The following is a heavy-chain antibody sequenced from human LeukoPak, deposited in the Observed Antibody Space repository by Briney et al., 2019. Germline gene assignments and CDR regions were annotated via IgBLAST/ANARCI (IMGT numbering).Heavy chain of an antibody. D-gene: IGHD3-22*01. Sequence: SVKVSCKASGYTFTSYYMHWVRQAPGQGLEWMGGIIPIFGTANYAQKFQGRVTITADESTSTAYMELSSLRSEDTAVYYCARPDYYDSSGYYYPETYYYYGMDVWGQGTTVTVSS. CDR3: ARPDYYDSSGYYYPETYYYYGMDV. CDR1: GYTFTSYY. V-gene: IGHV1-69*13. CDR2: IIPIFGTA. J-gene: IGHJ6*02.